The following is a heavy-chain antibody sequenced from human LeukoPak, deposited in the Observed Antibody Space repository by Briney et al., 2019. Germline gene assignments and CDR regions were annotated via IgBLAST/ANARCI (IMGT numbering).Heavy chain of an antibody. J-gene: IGHJ5*02. Sequence: GESLRLSCAASGFTFSSYAMSWVRQAPGKGLEWVSAISGSGGSTYYADSVKGRFTISRDNSKNTLYLQMNSLRAEDTAVYYCAKDQSAVTMVRGVIKNWFDPWGQGTLVTVSS. V-gene: IGHV3-23*01. D-gene: IGHD3-10*01. CDR1: GFTFSSYA. CDR3: AKDQSAVTMVRGVIKNWFDP. CDR2: ISGSGGST.